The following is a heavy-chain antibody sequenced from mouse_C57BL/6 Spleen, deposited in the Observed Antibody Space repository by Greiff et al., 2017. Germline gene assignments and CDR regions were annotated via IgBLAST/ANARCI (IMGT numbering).Heavy chain of an antibody. J-gene: IGHJ3*01. D-gene: IGHD1-1*01. V-gene: IGHV14-3*01. CDR3: VQDYYGSSWWAY. CDR2: IDPANGNT. CDR1: GFNITNTY. Sequence: EVQLQQSVAELVRPGASVKLSCTASGFNITNTYMHWVKQRPEQGLEWIGRIDPANGNTKYAPKFPGKATITADTSSNTAYLQLSSLTSEETAVYYCVQDYYGSSWWAYWGQGTLVTVSA.